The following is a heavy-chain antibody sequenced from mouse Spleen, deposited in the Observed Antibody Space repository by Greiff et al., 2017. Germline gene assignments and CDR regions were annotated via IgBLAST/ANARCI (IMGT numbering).Heavy chain of an antibody. V-gene: IGHV5-12-1*01. Sequence: EVKLMESGGGLVKPEGSLKLSCAASGFAFSSYGMAWVRQTPEKRLEWVATISTGGVSIYYPDNVKGRFTISRDNAKNTLYLQMSSLKSEDTAMYYCTRHELWYGNYGFAYWGQGTLVTSSA. CDR2: ISTGGVSI. CDR3: TRHELWYGNYGFAY. J-gene: IGHJ3*01. D-gene: IGHD2-10*02. CDR1: GFAFSSYG.